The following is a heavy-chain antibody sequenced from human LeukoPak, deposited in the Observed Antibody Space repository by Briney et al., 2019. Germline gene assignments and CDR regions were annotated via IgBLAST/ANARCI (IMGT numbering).Heavy chain of an antibody. Sequence: GGSLRLSCAASGFTFSSYAMHWVRQAPGKGLEWVAVISYDGSNKYYADSVKGRFTISRDNSKNTLYLQMNSLRAEDTAVYYCAGTGITRGVFDIWGKGKMVTVSS. CDR2: ISYDGSNK. V-gene: IGHV3-30*01. CDR1: GFTFSSYA. J-gene: IGHJ3*02. D-gene: IGHD2-8*02. CDR3: AGTGITRGVFDI.